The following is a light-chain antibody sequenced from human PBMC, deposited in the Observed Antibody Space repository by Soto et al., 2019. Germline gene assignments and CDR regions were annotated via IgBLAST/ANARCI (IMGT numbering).Light chain of an antibody. J-gene: IGKJ1*01. CDR3: QQYNNWPWT. CDR2: GAS. Sequence: ETVMTQSPATLSVSPGERATLSCRASQSVNSNLAWYQQKLGQAPRLLIYGASTRATSFPARFSGSGSGTDFTLTISSLQSEDFAVYYCQQYNNWPWTFGQGTKVEIK. CDR1: QSVNSN. V-gene: IGKV3-15*01.